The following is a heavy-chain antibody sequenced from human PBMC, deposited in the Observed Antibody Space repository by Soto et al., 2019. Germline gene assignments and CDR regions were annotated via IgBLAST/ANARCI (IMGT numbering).Heavy chain of an antibody. D-gene: IGHD2-15*01. J-gene: IGHJ3*01. CDR3: AKDRMKHNSVWDPFDC. V-gene: IGHV3-23*01. Sequence: PGESLRLSCPSAELPFSTYAMLLVRPAHGKGLEWVSGIGGGGDDTYYADSVKGRFIISRDNSKSTLSLQMNGLRAEDTAVYDCAKDRMKHNSVWDPFDCWGQGRMVPVSS. CDR2: IGGGGDDT. CDR1: ELPFSTYA.